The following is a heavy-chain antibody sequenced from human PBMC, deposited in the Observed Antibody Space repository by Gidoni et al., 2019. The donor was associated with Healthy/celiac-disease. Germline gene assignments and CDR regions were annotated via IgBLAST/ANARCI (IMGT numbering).Heavy chain of an antibody. D-gene: IGHD6-19*01. J-gene: IGHJ6*02. CDR3: AREIAVAGGKTERGYYYGMDV. CDR1: GFTFSSYA. V-gene: IGHV3-30-3*01. Sequence: QVQLVESGGGVVQPGRSLRLSCAASGFTFSSYAMHWVRQAPGKGLEWVAVISYDGSNKYYADSVKGRFTISRDNSKNTLYLQMNSLRAEDTAVYYCAREIAVAGGKTERGYYYGMDVWGQGTTVTVSS. CDR2: ISYDGSNK.